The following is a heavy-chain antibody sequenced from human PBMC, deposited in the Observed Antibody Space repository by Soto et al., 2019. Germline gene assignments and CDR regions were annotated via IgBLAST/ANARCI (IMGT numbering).Heavy chain of an antibody. D-gene: IGHD2-15*01. Sequence: SETLSLTCTVSGDSISSGEYYWSWIRQSPGKGLEWIGYIYYSGSTSYNPSLESRVTISVDTSKNHFSLKLSSVTAADTAVYYCARKPRYCSSGSCYIWGQGTLVTVSS. CDR1: GDSISSGEYY. V-gene: IGHV4-30-4*01. CDR3: ARKPRYCSSGSCYI. CDR2: IYYSGST. J-gene: IGHJ4*02.